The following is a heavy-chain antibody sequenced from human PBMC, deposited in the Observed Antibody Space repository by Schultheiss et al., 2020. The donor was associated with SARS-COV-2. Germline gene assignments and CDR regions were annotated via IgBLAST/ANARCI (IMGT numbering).Heavy chain of an antibody. CDR1: GYTFTSYD. CDR3: ARVRHYYGSGRVFDI. CDR2: MNPNSGNT. J-gene: IGHJ3*02. Sequence: GESLKISCKASGYTFTSYDINWVRQATGQGLEWMGWMNPNSGNTGYAQKFQGRVTMTRDMSTSTAYMELSSLRSEDTAVYYCARVRHYYGSGRVFDIWGQGTMVTVSS. V-gene: IGHV1-8*01. D-gene: IGHD3-10*01.